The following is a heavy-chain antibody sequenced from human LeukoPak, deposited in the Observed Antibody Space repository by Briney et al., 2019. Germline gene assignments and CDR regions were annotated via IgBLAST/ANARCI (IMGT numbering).Heavy chain of an antibody. J-gene: IGHJ5*02. CDR1: GGSISSSSYY. CDR2: INHSGST. Sequence: SETLSLTCTVAGGSISSSSYYWSWIREPPGKGLEWIGEINHSGSTNYNPSLKRRVTMSVDTSKNKFSLKLSSVTAADTAVYYCARCLNRIAARRGSVPAGFDPWGQGTLVTVSS. V-gene: IGHV4-39*07. D-gene: IGHD6-6*01. CDR3: ARCLNRIAARRGSVPAGFDP.